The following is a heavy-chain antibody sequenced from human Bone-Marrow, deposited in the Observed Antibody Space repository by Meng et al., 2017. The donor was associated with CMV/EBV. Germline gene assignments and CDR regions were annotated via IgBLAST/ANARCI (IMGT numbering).Heavy chain of an antibody. V-gene: IGHV4-59*12. D-gene: IGHD3-16*01. Sequence: GSLRLSCTVSGGSISSYYWSWIRQPPGKGLEWIGSIYYSGGTYYNPSLKDRVTISVDTSNNQFSLRLSSVTAADTAVYYCAKLRLGYWGQGTLVTVSS. J-gene: IGHJ4*02. CDR2: IYYSGGT. CDR1: GGSISSYY. CDR3: AKLRLGY.